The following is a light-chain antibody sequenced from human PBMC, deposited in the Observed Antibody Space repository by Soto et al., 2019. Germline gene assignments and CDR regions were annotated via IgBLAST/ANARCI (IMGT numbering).Light chain of an antibody. Sequence: QAVVSQPPSASGTPGQRVTISCSGSRSNIGRNYVYWYQQLPGMAPKLLIYGSNQRPSGVPDRFSGSKSGTSGSLAISGLRSEDEGDYYCAAWDDGLSGLVFGGGTKLTVL. CDR1: RSNIGRNY. J-gene: IGLJ2*01. V-gene: IGLV1-47*01. CDR3: AAWDDGLSGLV. CDR2: GSN.